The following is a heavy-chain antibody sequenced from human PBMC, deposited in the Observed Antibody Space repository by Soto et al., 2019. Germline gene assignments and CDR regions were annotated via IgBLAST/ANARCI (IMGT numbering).Heavy chain of an antibody. CDR1: GFTFSGYT. CDR3: ARDVTTAVNWFDP. Sequence: GGSLRLSCTASGFTFSGYTMNWVRQAPGKGLEWVSSISSGSSTIYYTDSVKGRFTISRDNAKNSLYLQMNSLRAEDTAVYYCARDVTTAVNWFDPWGRGTLVTV. J-gene: IGHJ5*02. CDR2: ISSGSSTI. D-gene: IGHD4-4*01. V-gene: IGHV3-48*01.